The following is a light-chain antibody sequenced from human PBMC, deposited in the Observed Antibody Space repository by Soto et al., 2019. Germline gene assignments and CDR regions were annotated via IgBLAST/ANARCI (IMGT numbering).Light chain of an antibody. J-gene: IGLJ1*01. V-gene: IGLV2-14*01. CDR2: EVS. CDR1: SVDVGGYNY. Sequence: QSALTQPDSVSGSLGQSITISCTGTSVDVGGYNYVSWYQHHPGKAPRLLIFEVSNRPSGVSSRFSGSKSGDTASLTISGLQAEDDADYYCTSYTIKTTYVFGTGTKLTVL. CDR3: TSYTIKTTYV.